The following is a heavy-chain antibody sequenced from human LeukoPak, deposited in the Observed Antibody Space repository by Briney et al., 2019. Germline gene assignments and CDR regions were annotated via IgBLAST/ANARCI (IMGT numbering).Heavy chain of an antibody. Sequence: PSETLSLTCTVSGGSISGSSYYWGWIRQPPGKGLEWIGSIYYSGSTYYNPSLKSRVTISVDTSKNQFSLKLSSVTAADTAVYYCASSAEVIGEYYFDYWGQGTLVTVSS. D-gene: IGHD3-10*01. V-gene: IGHV4-39*07. J-gene: IGHJ4*02. CDR1: GGSISGSSYY. CDR2: IYYSGST. CDR3: ASSAEVIGEYYFDY.